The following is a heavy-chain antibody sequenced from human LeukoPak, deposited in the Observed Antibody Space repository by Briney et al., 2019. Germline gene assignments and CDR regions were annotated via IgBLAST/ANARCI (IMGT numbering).Heavy chain of an antibody. Sequence: SVKVSCKASGGTFSSYAISWVRQAPGQGLEWMGRINPILGIANYAQKFQGRVTITADKSTSTSYMELSSLRSEDTAVYYCARDRGDCSGGSCYSYYYGMDVWGQGTTVTVSS. CDR1: GGTFSSYA. CDR3: ARDRGDCSGGSCYSYYYGMDV. D-gene: IGHD2-15*01. J-gene: IGHJ6*02. CDR2: INPILGIA. V-gene: IGHV1-69*04.